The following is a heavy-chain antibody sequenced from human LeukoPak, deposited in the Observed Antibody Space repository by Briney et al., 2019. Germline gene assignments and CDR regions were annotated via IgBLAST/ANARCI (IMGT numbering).Heavy chain of an antibody. Sequence: PSETLSLTCNVSGGSISSGGSRWSWIRQHPGTGLEWIGYIYYSGSTYYNPSLESRLTMSVDTSKNQFSLHLPSVTAADTAVYYCARGLYSSGSYGGQGTLVTVSS. CDR1: GGSISSGGSR. D-gene: IGHD6-19*01. J-gene: IGHJ4*02. CDR2: IYYSGST. V-gene: IGHV4-31*03. CDR3: ARGLYSSGSY.